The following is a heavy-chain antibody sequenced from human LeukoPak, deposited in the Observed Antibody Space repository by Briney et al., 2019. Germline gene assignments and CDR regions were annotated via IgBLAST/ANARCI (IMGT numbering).Heavy chain of an antibody. CDR3: ARHNPNTWFGP. D-gene: IGHD1-14*01. CDR1: GGSISSYS. CDR2: IYYSGST. V-gene: IGHV4-59*08. Sequence: SETLSLTCTVSGGSISSYSWSWIRQPPGKGLEWIGYIYYSGSTNYNPSLKSRVTISVHTSRNQFSLKLSSVTAADTAVYYCARHNPNTWFGPWGQGTLVTVSS. J-gene: IGHJ5*02.